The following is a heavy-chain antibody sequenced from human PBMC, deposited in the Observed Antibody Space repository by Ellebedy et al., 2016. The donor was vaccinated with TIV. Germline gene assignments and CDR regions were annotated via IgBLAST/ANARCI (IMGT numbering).Heavy chain of an antibody. V-gene: IGHV3-23*01. CDR1: GFTFSSYA. CDR2: ISGSGGST. J-gene: IGHJ4*02. Sequence: GESLKISXAASGFTFSSYAMSWVRQAPGKGLEWVSAISGSGGSTYYADSVKGRFTISRDNSKNTLYLQMNSLRAEDTAVYYCAKGRTPLSGSYASSVYWGQGTLVTVSS. D-gene: IGHD1-26*01. CDR3: AKGRTPLSGSYASSVY.